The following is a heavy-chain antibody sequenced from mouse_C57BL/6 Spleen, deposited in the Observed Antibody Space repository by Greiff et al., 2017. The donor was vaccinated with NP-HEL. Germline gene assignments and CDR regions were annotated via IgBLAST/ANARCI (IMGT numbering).Heavy chain of an antibody. CDR2: IDPSDSYT. J-gene: IGHJ2*01. D-gene: IGHD1-1*01. CDR3: ARRGINYGSSCFDD. CDR1: GYTFTSYW. V-gene: IGHV1-50*01. Sequence: VQLQQPGAELVKPGASVKLSCKASGYTFTSYWMQWVKQRPGQGLEWIGEIDPSDSYTNYNQKFKGKATLTVDTSSSTAYMQLSSLTSEDSAVYYCARRGINYGSSCFDDWGQGTTLTVSS.